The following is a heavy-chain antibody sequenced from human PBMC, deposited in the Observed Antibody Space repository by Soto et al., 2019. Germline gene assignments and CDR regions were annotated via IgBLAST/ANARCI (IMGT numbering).Heavy chain of an antibody. CDR2: ISYDGSNK. V-gene: IGHV3-30*18. J-gene: IGHJ6*01. CDR3: AKDLYGSSWYDYYYYYGMDV. Sequence: QVQLVESGGGVVQPGRSLRLSCAASGFTFSSYGMHWVRQAPGKGLEWVAVISYDGSNKYYADSVKGRFTISRDNSKNTLYLQMNSLRAEDTAVYYCAKDLYGSSWYDYYYYYGMDVW. CDR1: GFTFSSYG. D-gene: IGHD6-13*01.